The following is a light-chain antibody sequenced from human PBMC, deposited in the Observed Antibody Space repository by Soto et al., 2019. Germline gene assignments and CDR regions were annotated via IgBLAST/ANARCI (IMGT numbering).Light chain of an antibody. CDR3: QQYDTSLYT. CDR2: GAS. CDR1: QSVASTY. J-gene: IGKJ2*01. V-gene: IGKV3-20*01. Sequence: EIMLTQSPGTLSLSPGERATLSCRASQSVASTYLAWYQQKPGQAPRLLIYGASSRATGIPDRFSGSGSGTDFTLTISRLEPEDFAVYYCQQYDTSLYTFGQGTNLEIK.